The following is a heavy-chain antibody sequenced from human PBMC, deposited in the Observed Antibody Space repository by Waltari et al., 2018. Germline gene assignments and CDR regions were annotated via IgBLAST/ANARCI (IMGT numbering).Heavy chain of an antibody. CDR1: GGTFSSYA. D-gene: IGHD3-22*01. J-gene: IGHJ5*02. Sequence: QVQLVQSGAEVKKPGSSVKVSCKASGGTFSSYAISWVRQAPGQGLEWMGGIIPIVGTANYAQKFQGRVTITADESTSTAYMELSSRRSEDTAVYYCASPRGYYDSSGSPGWFDPWGQGTLVTVSS. CDR3: ASPRGYYDSSGSPGWFDP. CDR2: IIPIVGTA. V-gene: IGHV1-69*01.